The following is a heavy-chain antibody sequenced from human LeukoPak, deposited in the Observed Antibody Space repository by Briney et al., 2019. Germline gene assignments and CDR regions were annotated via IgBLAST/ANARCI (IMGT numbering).Heavy chain of an antibody. J-gene: IGHJ5*02. CDR3: ARVVPAAILVNWFDP. V-gene: IGHV4-34*01. CDR2: INHSGST. Sequence: SETLSLTCAVYGGSFSGYYWSWIRQPPGKGLEWIGEINHSGSTYYNPSLKSRVTISVDRSKNQFSLKLSSVTAADTAVYYCARVVPAAILVNWFDPWGQGTLVTVSS. D-gene: IGHD2-2*02. CDR1: GGSFSGYY.